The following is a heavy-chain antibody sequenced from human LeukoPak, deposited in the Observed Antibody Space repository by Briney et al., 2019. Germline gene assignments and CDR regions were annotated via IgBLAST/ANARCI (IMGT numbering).Heavy chain of an antibody. CDR2: ICPGDSDT. D-gene: IGHD2-15*01. Sequence: AESLRISCKASGYTFTTNWIGWVRQMPGKGLEWMGIICPGDSDTRYSPSFEGQVSISADKSISTAYLQWSSLKASDTAIYFCATLGVSLSTPFEFWGQGSLVTVSS. J-gene: IGHJ4*02. CDR3: ATLGVSLSTPFEF. V-gene: IGHV5-51*01. CDR1: GYTFTTNW.